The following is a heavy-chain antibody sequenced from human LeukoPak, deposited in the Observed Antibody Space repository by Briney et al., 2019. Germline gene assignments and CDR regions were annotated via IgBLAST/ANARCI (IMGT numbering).Heavy chain of an antibody. CDR1: GGSISSGGYY. J-gene: IGHJ6*02. V-gene: IGHV4-31*03. D-gene: IGHD3-10*01. Sequence: SETLSLTCTVSGGSISSGGYYWSWIRQHPGKGLEWIGYIYYSGSTYYNPSLKSRVTISVDTSKNQFSLKLSSVTAADTAVYYCARGRFYGSGSFLIRLYYYGMDVWGQGTTVTVSS. CDR2: IYYSGST. CDR3: ARGRFYGSGSFLIRLYYYGMDV.